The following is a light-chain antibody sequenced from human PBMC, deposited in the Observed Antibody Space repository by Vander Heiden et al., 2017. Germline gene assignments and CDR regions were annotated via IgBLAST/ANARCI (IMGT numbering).Light chain of an antibody. V-gene: IGKV1-39*01. CDR2: GAY. Sequence: PSTLSASVGDRVTITGRESQYITSKLNWYQHKPGKPPKLLIYGAYTLQSRVPSRFSGTGSGKDFTLTISSVQPEDVATYYCQQSHSTPWTFGQGTKLEI. CDR1: QYITSK. CDR3: QQSHSTPWT. J-gene: IGKJ2*02.